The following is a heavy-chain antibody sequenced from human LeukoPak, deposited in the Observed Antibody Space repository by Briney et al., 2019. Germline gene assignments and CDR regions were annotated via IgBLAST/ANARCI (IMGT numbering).Heavy chain of an antibody. CDR3: TTVVCRYSSGCMDY. Sequence: GGSLRLSCAASGFTFSSYWMSWVRQAPGKGLEWVGRIKSKTDGGTTDYAAPVKGRFTISRDDSKNTLYLQMNSLKTEDTAVYYCTTVVCRYSSGCMDYWGQGTLVTVSS. J-gene: IGHJ4*02. D-gene: IGHD6-19*01. CDR1: GFTFSSYW. CDR2: IKSKTDGGTT. V-gene: IGHV3-15*01.